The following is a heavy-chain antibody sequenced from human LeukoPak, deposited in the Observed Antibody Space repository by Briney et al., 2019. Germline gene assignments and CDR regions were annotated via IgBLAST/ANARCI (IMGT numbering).Heavy chain of an antibody. Sequence: GGSLRLSCAASGFTFSSYAMHWVRQAPGKGLEWVAVTSYDGSNKYYADSVKGRFTISRDNSKNTLYLQMNSLRAEDTAVYYCARELLWFGEPTRGYYYGMDVWGQGTTVTVSS. CDR3: ARELLWFGEPTRGYYYGMDV. D-gene: IGHD3-10*01. CDR2: TSYDGSNK. V-gene: IGHV3-30-3*01. CDR1: GFTFSSYA. J-gene: IGHJ6*02.